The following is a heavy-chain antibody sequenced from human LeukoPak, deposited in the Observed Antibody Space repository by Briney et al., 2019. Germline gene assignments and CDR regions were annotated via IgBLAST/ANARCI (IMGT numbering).Heavy chain of an antibody. J-gene: IGHJ4*02. CDR1: GGSFSAYY. D-gene: IGHD6-13*01. V-gene: IGHV4-34*01. Sequence: PSETLSLTCAVYGGSFSAYYWSCIRQPPGKGLEWIGEINHSGSTNYNPSLKSRVTISVDTSKNQFSLKLSSVTAADTAVYYCASAEAAALWGQGTLVTVSS. CDR3: ASAEAAAL. CDR2: INHSGST.